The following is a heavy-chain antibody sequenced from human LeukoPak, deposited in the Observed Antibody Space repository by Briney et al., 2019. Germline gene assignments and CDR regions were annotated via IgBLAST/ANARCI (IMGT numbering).Heavy chain of an antibody. D-gene: IGHD2-2*01. CDR3: ANYCSSTSCYHDAFDI. CDR1: GFTFSSYG. CDR2: IRYDGSNK. Sequence: GGSLRLSCAASGFTFSSYGMHWVRQAPGKGLEWVAFIRYDGSNKYYADSVKGRFTISRDNSKNTLYLQMNSLRAEDTAVYYCANYCSSTSCYHDAFDIWGQGTMVTVSS. V-gene: IGHV3-30*02. J-gene: IGHJ3*02.